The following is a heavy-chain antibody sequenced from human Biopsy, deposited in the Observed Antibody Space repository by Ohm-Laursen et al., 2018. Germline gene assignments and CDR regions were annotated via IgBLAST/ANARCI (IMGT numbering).Heavy chain of an antibody. CDR2: ITRDGFYM. CDR1: GFTFSFYP. D-gene: IGHD1-26*01. Sequence: SLRLSCTASGFTFSFYPINWVRQAPGKGLERVSSITRDGFYMFYADSVKGRFTISRDYAKNLVSLEMNSLRVEDTAVYYCARGGANFHGTDSWGQGTLVSVSS. V-gene: IGHV3-21*06. CDR3: ARGGANFHGTDS. J-gene: IGHJ4*02.